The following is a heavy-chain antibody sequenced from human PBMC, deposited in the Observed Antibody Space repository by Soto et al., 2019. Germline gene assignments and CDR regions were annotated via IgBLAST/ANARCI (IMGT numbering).Heavy chain of an antibody. CDR3: ARDVVVTAIHARYYYYYGMDV. CDR1: GFTFSSYA. CDR2: ISYDGSNK. Sequence: PGGSLRLSCAASGFTFSSYAMHWVRQAPGKGLEWVAVISYDGSNKYYADSVKGRFTISRDDSKNTLYLQMNSLRAEDTAVCYCARDVVVTAIHARYYYYYGMDVWGQGTTVTVSS. J-gene: IGHJ6*02. V-gene: IGHV3-30-3*01. D-gene: IGHD2-21*02.